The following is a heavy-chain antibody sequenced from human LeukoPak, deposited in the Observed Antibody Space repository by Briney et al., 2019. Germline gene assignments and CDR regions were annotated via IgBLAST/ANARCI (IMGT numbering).Heavy chain of an antibody. D-gene: IGHD6-13*01. V-gene: IGHV3-30*04. Sequence: GGPLKLSCAASGFPFGSHALNWVGQVQGKGLRGGAVISYDGSNKYYADSVKGRFTISRDNSKNTLYLQMNSLRAEDTAVYYCAKGGPSSSWGKFDYWGQGTLVTVSS. J-gene: IGHJ4*02. CDR3: AKGGPSSSWGKFDY. CDR2: ISYDGSNK. CDR1: GFPFGSHA.